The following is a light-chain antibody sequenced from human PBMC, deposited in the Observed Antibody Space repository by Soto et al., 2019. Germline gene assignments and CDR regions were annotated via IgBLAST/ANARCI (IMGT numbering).Light chain of an antibody. CDR3: QQYSSWPGT. Sequence: ETVMTQSPATLSVSPGERATLSCRASQSVSSNLAWYQQKPGQAPRLLIYSASTRATGIPARFSGSGSGTEFTLTISSLQSEDFAVYYCQQYSSWPGTFGQGTKVEIK. CDR1: QSVSSN. CDR2: SAS. V-gene: IGKV3-15*01. J-gene: IGKJ1*01.